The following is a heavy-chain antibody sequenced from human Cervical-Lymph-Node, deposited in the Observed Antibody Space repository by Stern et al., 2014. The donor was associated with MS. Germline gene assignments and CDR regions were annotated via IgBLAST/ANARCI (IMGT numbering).Heavy chain of an antibody. J-gene: IGHJ4*02. V-gene: IGHV3-53*01. D-gene: IGHD1-1*01. Sequence: VQLVESGGGVIQPGGSLRLSCTASGFTVSRDYMTWVRQAPGKGLEWVSLITNVGSSFYTVFFKVRLTISRSYSKNTVYLHMTSLRSEDTAMYYCARDTSSPERSDWWGQGTLVTVP. CDR2: ITNVGSS. CDR1: GFTVSRDY. CDR3: ARDTSSPERSDW.